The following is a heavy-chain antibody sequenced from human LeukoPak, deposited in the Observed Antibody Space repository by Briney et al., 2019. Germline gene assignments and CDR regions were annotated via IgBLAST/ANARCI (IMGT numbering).Heavy chain of an antibody. Sequence: SETLSLTCTVSGGSISSGNYYWGWIRQPPGKGLEWIGSIYYRGSTYYNPSLKSRVTISVDTSKNQFSLKLSSVTAADTAVYYCARQDTTMVNFDYWGQGTLVTVSS. CDR2: IYYRGST. V-gene: IGHV4-39*01. CDR3: ARQDTTMVNFDY. J-gene: IGHJ4*02. CDR1: GGSISSGNYY. D-gene: IGHD5-18*01.